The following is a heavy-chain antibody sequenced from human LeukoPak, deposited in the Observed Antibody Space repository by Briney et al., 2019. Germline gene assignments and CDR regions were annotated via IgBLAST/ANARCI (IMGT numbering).Heavy chain of an antibody. CDR3: ARGRCSGGSCYIPYYYYMDV. J-gene: IGHJ6*03. CDR2: INRSGST. CDR1: GGSFSGYY. V-gene: IGHV4-34*01. D-gene: IGHD2-15*01. Sequence: SETLSLTCAVYGGSFSGYYWSWIRQPPGKGLEWIGEINRSGSTNYNPSLKSRVTISVDTSKNQFSLKLSSVTAADTAVYYCARGRCSGGSCYIPYYYYMDVWGKGTTVTISS.